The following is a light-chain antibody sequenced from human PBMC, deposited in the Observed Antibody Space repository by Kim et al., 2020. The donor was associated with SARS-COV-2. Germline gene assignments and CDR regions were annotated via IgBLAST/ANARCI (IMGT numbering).Light chain of an antibody. CDR1: NSNIGKNY. CDR3: GTWDNSLNGLI. J-gene: IGLJ2*01. Sequence: GQKVTISCSGSNSNIGKNYVSWYQQVPGTAPRLLIYDNNKRHSAIPDRFSGSKSGTSATLDITGLQTGDEAEYYCGTWDNSLNGLIFGGGTQLTVL. CDR2: DNN. V-gene: IGLV1-51*01.